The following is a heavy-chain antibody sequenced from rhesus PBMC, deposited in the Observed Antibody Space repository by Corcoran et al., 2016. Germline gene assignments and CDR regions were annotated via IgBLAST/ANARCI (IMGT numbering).Heavy chain of an antibody. CDR2: IKNKAAGETA. CDR3: TRYSNYVIDY. CDR1: GFTFSNSW. D-gene: IGHD4-23*01. V-gene: IGHV3-16*02. Sequence: EVQRVESGGGLVQPGGPLRPSCAAAGFTFSNSWMSWVRQAPGKGLDWVGRIKNKAAGETAVYAESVEGRFTISRDDSKNTLYLQMNSLKTDDSAVYYCTRYSNYVIDYWGQGVLVTVSS. J-gene: IGHJ4*01.